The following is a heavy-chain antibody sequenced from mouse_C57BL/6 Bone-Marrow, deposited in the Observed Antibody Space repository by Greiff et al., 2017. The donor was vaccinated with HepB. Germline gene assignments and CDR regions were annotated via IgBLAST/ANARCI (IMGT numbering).Heavy chain of an antibody. J-gene: IGHJ2*01. CDR2: ISYDGSN. Sequence: EVQLQESGPGLVKPSQSLSLTCSVTGYSITSGYYWNWIRQFPGNKLEWMGYISYDGSNNYNPSLKNRISITRDTSKNQFFLKLNSVTTEDTATYYCARDGSSFYWGQGTTLTVSS. V-gene: IGHV3-6*01. CDR1: GYSITSGYY. D-gene: IGHD1-1*01. CDR3: ARDGSSFY.